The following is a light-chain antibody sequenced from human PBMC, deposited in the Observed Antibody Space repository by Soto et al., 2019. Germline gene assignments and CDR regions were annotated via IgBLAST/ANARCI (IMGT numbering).Light chain of an antibody. CDR2: SNN. V-gene: IGLV1-44*01. CDR3: AAWDDSLTGEV. J-gene: IGLJ1*01. Sequence: QSVLTQPPSASGTPGQRVTISCSGSSSNIGSNTVNWYRQLPGTAPKLLIYSNNQRPSGVPDRFSGSKSGTSASLAISGLQSEDEADYYCAAWDDSLTGEVFGTGTKVILL. CDR1: SSNIGSNT.